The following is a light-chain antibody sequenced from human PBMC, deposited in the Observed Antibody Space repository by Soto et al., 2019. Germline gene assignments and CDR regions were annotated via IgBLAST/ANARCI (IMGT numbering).Light chain of an antibody. CDR3: QQDYDWPLVP. J-gene: IGKJ4*01. V-gene: IGKV3-15*01. CDR2: GAS. Sequence: MTQSPATLSVSPGERVSLSCRASQSISTNLAWYQQKPGQAPRLLIYGASTRDTHIPDRFSGTESEPECPINLSSLQSEDFAIYYCQQDYDWPLVPFGGGTREEI. CDR1: QSISTN.